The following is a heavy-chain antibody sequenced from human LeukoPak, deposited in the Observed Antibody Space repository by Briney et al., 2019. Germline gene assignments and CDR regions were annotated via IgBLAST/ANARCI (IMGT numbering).Heavy chain of an antibody. CDR2: ISSSGSTI. V-gene: IGHV3-48*03. J-gene: IGHJ4*02. CDR3: ARAYYDSSGDY. CDR1: GFTFSSYE. D-gene: IGHD3-22*01. Sequence: TGESLRLSCAASGFTFSSYEMNWVRQAPGKGLEWVSYISSSGSTIYYADSVKGRFTISRDNAKNSLYLQMNSLRAEDTAVYYCARAYYDSSGDYWGQGTLVTVSS.